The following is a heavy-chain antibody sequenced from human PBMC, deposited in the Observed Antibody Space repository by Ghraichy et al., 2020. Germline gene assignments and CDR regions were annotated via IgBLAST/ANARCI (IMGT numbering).Heavy chain of an antibody. CDR3: ARVKGTSGHDAFDV. Sequence: GGSRRLSCAASGFTFSIHGFYWVRQAPGKGLEYVSAIGADGVTIYYGNSVTGRFTISRDNPKNTLYLQMGSLRAEDTAVYYCARVKGTSGHDAFDVWGQGTMVTVSS. CDR2: IGADGVTI. J-gene: IGHJ3*01. V-gene: IGHV3-64*01. CDR1: GFTFSIHG. D-gene: IGHD6-19*01.